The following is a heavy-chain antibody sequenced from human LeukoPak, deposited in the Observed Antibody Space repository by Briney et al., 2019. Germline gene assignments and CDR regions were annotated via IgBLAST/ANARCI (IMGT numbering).Heavy chain of an antibody. CDR2: INPNSGGT. Sequence: ASVKVSCKASGYTFTGYYMHWVRQAPGQGLEWMGWINPNSGGTIYAQKFQGRVTMTRDTSISTAYMELSRLRSDNTAVYYCARGRTGTPNWFDPWGQGTLVTVSS. J-gene: IGHJ5*02. V-gene: IGHV1-2*02. D-gene: IGHD1-7*01. CDR3: ARGRTGTPNWFDP. CDR1: GYTFTGYY.